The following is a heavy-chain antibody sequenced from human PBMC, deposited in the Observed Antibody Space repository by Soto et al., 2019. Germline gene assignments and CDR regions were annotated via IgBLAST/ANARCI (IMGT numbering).Heavy chain of an antibody. D-gene: IGHD3-22*01. CDR1: GYSFTSYD. V-gene: IGHV1-8*01. CDR2: MNPNSGNT. Sequence: QVQLVQSGAEVKKPGASVKVSCKASGYSFTSYDINCVQQATGQGLEWRGWMNPNSGNTGYAQKFQGRVTMTRNTSISTAYMELTSLRSEDSAVYYCASDKAGYFLLWGRGTLVTVSS. J-gene: IGHJ2*01. CDR3: ASDKAGYFLL.